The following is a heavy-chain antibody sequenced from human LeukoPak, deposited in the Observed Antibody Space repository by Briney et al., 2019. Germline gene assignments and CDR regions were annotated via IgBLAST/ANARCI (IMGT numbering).Heavy chain of an antibody. CDR2: LYSGGST. Sequence: GGSLRLSCAASGFTVSSNYISWVRQAPGKGLEFVSVLYSGGSTYYADSVKGRFTISRHNYRNTLYLQMNSLRVDDTALYYCARVNSGLGVDYWGQGTLVTVSS. V-gene: IGHV3-53*01. CDR1: GFTVSSNY. CDR3: ARVNSGLGVDY. D-gene: IGHD2-15*01. J-gene: IGHJ4*02.